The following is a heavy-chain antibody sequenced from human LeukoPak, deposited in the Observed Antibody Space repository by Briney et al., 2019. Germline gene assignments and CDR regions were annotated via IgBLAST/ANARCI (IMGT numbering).Heavy chain of an antibody. J-gene: IGHJ4*02. V-gene: IGHV4-34*01. CDR2: INHSGST. Sequence: SETLSLTCAVYGGSFSGYYWSWIRQPPGKGLEWIGEINHSGSTNYNPSLKSRVTISVDTSKNQFSLKLSSVTAADTAVYYCARGCHWGSFDYWGQGTLVTVYS. CDR1: GGSFSGYY. CDR3: ARGCHWGSFDY. D-gene: IGHD7-27*01.